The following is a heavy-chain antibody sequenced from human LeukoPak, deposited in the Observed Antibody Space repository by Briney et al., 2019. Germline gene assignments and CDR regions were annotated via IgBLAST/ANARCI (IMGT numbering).Heavy chain of an antibody. D-gene: IGHD3-3*01. Sequence: ASVKVSCKASGYTFTSYYMHWVRQAPGQGLEWMGIMNPSGGSTSYAQKFQGRVTMTRDTSTSTVYMELSSLRSEDTAVYYCARRNKWAYYDFWSGYYPDWFDPWGQGTLVTVSS. CDR1: GYTFTSYY. V-gene: IGHV1-46*01. CDR3: ARRNKWAYYDFWSGYYPDWFDP. CDR2: MNPSGGST. J-gene: IGHJ5*02.